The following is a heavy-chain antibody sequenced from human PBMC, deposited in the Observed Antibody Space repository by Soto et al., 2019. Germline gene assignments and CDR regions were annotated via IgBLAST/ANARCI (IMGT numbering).Heavy chain of an antibody. D-gene: IGHD2-15*01. J-gene: IGHJ6*02. V-gene: IGHV2-26*01. CDR1: GFSLSDADVG. CDR2: ILSNDEE. CDR3: ARVRGYCSGGSCYFYYFAMDV. Sequence: SGPTLVNPTETLTLTCTVSGFSLSDADVGVAWIRQPPGKALEWLAHILSNDEEVFSSSLRTRLTISKDTSRSQVVLTMSNMEPVDTATYYCARVRGYCSGGSCYFYYFAMDVWGQGTTVTVSS.